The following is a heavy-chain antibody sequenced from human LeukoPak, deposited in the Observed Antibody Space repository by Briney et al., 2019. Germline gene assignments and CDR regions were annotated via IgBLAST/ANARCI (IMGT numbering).Heavy chain of an antibody. D-gene: IGHD3-22*01. V-gene: IGHV4-59*11. CDR3: ARDNYYDSSGYVGMDV. CDR1: GGPISSHY. Sequence: SETLSLTCTVSGGPISSHYWSWIRQPPGKGLEWIGYIYYTGVTNYNPSLQTRVTISVDTSKHQFSLKLSSVTAADTAIYYCARDNYYDSSGYVGMDVWGKGTTVIVSS. J-gene: IGHJ6*04. CDR2: IYYTGVT.